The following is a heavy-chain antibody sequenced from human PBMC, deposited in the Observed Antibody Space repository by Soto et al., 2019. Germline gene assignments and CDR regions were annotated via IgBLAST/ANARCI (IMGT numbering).Heavy chain of an antibody. D-gene: IGHD4-17*01. Sequence: SETLSLTCTVSGGSINSGGNYWSWIRQHPGKGMEWIGYFYYSGSTYYNPSLKSRVTISVNTSKNQFSLKLSSVTAADTAVYYCARDKGASYGVFYFDSWGHGTLVTVSS. CDR1: GGSINSGGNY. J-gene: IGHJ4*01. CDR2: FYYSGST. CDR3: ARDKGASYGVFYFDS. V-gene: IGHV4-31*03.